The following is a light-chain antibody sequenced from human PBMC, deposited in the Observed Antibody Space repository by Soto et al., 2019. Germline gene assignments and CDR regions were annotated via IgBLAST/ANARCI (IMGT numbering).Light chain of an antibody. V-gene: IGKV1-5*03. J-gene: IGKJ2*01. CDR1: QSISSY. CDR3: LQYNSLYT. Sequence: DIQMTQSPSSLSASVGDRVTITCRASQSISSYLNWYQQKPGKAPKLLIYKTSSLESGVPSRFSGSSSGTEFTLTISNLQPDDFATYYCLQYNSLYTFGQGTKV. CDR2: KTS.